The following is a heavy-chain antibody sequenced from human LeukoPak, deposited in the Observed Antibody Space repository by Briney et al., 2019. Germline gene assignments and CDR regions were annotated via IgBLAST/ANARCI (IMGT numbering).Heavy chain of an antibody. D-gene: IGHD6-13*01. J-gene: IGHJ4*02. CDR1: GFTFSSYG. Sequence: GGSLRLSCAASGFTFSSYGMHWVRQAPGKGLEWVAVIWYDGSNKYYADSVKGRFTISRDNSKNTLNLQMNSLRAEDTAVYYCARDSSSSWYAFEYWGQGTLVTVSS. V-gene: IGHV3-33*01. CDR2: IWYDGSNK. CDR3: ARDSSSSWYAFEY.